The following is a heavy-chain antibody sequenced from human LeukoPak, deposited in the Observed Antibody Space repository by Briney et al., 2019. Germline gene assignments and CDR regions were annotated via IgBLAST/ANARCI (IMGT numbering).Heavy chain of an antibody. D-gene: IGHD5/OR15-5a*01. Sequence: GGSLTLSCAASGFIFSRYSMNWLRQAPGKRLEWISYIRNGGDTIFNADSVKGRFTISRDNAKNSLYLQMNSLRDEDTAVYYCAADRVWAFEHWGQGALVAVSS. CDR1: GFIFSRYS. V-gene: IGHV3-48*02. J-gene: IGHJ4*02. CDR3: AADRVWAFEH. CDR2: IRNGGDTI.